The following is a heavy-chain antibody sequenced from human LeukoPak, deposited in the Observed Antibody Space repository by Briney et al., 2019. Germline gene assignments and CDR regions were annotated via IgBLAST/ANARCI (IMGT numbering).Heavy chain of an antibody. V-gene: IGHV3-21*01. J-gene: IGHJ4*02. D-gene: IGHD6-13*01. CDR1: GFTFSGFN. Sequence: GSLRLSCTASGFTFSGFNIHWVRQAPGRGLEWVSCISSSSTYRYYADSVKGRFTISRDNANNSVYLQMNSLRAEDTAVYYCARDGSSSWYYYWGQGTLVTVS. CDR3: ARDGSSSWYYY. CDR2: ISSSSTYR.